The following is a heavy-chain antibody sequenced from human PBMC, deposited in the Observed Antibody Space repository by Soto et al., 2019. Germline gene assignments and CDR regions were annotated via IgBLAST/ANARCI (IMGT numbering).Heavy chain of an antibody. D-gene: IGHD3-10*01. CDR2: IDPSDSYT. CDR1: GYSFTSYW. Sequence: PGESLKISCKGSGYSFTSYWISWVRQMPGKGLEWMGRIDPSDSYTYYSPSFQGHVTISADKSISTAYLQWSSLKASGTAMYYCVGITMVRGVTDAVDAFDIWGQGTMVTVSS. J-gene: IGHJ3*02. CDR3: VGITMVRGVTDAVDAFDI. V-gene: IGHV5-10-1*01.